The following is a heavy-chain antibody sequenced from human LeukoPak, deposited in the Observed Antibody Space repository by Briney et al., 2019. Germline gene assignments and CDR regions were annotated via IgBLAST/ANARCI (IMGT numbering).Heavy chain of an antibody. V-gene: IGHV3-21*04. D-gene: IGHD3-22*01. CDR2: ISSSSSYI. CDR1: GFTFSSYS. J-gene: IGHJ5*02. Sequence: PGGSLRLSCAASGFTFSSYSMNWVRQASGKGLEWVSSISSSSSYIYYADSVKGRFTISRDNSKNTLYLQMNSLRAEDTAVYYCAKDQSYYYEGAFDPWGQGTLVTVSS. CDR3: AKDQSYYYEGAFDP.